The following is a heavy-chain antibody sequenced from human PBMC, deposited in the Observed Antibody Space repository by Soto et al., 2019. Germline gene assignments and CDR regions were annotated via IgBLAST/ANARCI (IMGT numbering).Heavy chain of an antibody. V-gene: IGHV1-18*01. J-gene: IGHJ4*02. CDR2: ISVYNGNT. Sequence: GASVKVSCKASGYTFTSHDISWVRQAPGQGLEWIGWISVYNGNTNYAQKLQGRVTMTTDTSTTTAYMELRSLRSDDTAVYYCARDGYSFDYWGQGTLVTVSS. CDR3: ARDGYSFDY. D-gene: IGHD2-2*03. CDR1: GYTFTSHD.